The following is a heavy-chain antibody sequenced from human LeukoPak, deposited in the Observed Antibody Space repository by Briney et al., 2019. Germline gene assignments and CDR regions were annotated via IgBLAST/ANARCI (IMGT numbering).Heavy chain of an antibody. CDR3: ARAKTIAAAGTFDY. V-gene: IGHV3-48*02. D-gene: IGHD6-13*01. CDR1: GFTFSGYS. J-gene: IGHJ4*02. Sequence: GGSLRLSCAASGFTFSGYSMNWVRQAPGKGLEWVSYISGSIITIFYADSVKGRFTISRDSAKNSLYLQMNSLRDEDTAVYYCARAKTIAAAGTFDYWGQGTLVTVSS. CDR2: ISGSIITI.